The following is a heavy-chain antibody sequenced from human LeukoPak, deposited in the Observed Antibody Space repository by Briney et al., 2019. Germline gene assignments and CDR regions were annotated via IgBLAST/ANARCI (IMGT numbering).Heavy chain of an antibody. Sequence: PGRSLRLSCAASGFTFSGYEMNWVRQTPGKGLEWVSYIGSSGSNVQYADSVKGRFTISRDNAKNSLYLQMNSLRAEDTAVYYCARRGDNWGQGTLVTVSS. CDR1: GFTFSGYE. CDR3: ARRGDN. J-gene: IGHJ4*02. V-gene: IGHV3-48*03. CDR2: IGSSGSNV.